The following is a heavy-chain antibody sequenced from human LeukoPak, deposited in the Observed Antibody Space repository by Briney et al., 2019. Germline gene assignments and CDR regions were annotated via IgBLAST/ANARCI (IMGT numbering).Heavy chain of an antibody. CDR3: ARAVDLALAGTGFDY. CDR2: ISAYNGNT. D-gene: IGHD6-19*01. V-gene: IGHV1-18*01. J-gene: IGHJ4*02. CDR1: GYVFTSSG. Sequence: VASVKVSCKASGYVFTSSGITWVRQAPGQGLEWMGWISAYNGNTNYAQKLQGRVTMTTDTSTSTAYMELRSLRSDDTAVYYCARAVDLALAGTGFDYWGQGTLVTVSS.